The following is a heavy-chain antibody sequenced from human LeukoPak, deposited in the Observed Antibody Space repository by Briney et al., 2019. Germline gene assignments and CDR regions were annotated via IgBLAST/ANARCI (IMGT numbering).Heavy chain of an antibody. Sequence: PGGSLRLSCAASGFTVSTNYMSWVRQAPGKGLEWVSVIYIGDTTYYADSVKGRFTISRDNSKNTLYLQMNSLRAEDTAVYYCARDLYGSGYFDIWGQGTMVTVSS. CDR3: ARDLYGSGYFDI. CDR1: GFTVSTNY. J-gene: IGHJ3*02. V-gene: IGHV3-53*01. CDR2: IYIGDTT. D-gene: IGHD3-10*01.